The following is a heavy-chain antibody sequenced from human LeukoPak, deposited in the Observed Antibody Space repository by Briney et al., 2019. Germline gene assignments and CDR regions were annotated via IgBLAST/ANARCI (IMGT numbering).Heavy chain of an antibody. CDR3: ARAEDPNYYDKPYYFDY. Sequence: SETLSLTCTVSGGSISSGDYYWSWIRQPPGKGLEWIGYIYYSGSTYYNPSLKSRVTISVDTSKNQFSLKLSSVTAADTAVYYCARAEDPNYYDKPYYFDYWGQGTLVTVSS. J-gene: IGHJ4*02. V-gene: IGHV4-30-4*01. CDR2: IYYSGST. D-gene: IGHD3-22*01. CDR1: GGSISSGDYY.